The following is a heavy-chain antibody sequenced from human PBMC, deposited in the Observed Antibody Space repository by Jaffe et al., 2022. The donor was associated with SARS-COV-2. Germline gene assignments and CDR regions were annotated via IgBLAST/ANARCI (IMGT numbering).Heavy chain of an antibody. V-gene: IGHV3-43*02. CDR1: GFTFDDYA. J-gene: IGHJ5*02. D-gene: IGHD3-3*01. CDR3: AKDVGSFGVVISGFDP. CDR2: ISGDGGST. Sequence: EVQLVESGGGVVQPGGSLRLSCAASGFTFDDYAMHWVRQAPGKGLEWVSLISGDGGSTYYADSVKGRFTISRDNSKNSLYLQMNSLRTEDTALYYCAKDVGSFGVVISGFDPWGQGTLVTVSS.